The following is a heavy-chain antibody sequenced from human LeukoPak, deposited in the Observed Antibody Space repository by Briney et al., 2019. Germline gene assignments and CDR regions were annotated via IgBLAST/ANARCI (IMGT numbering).Heavy chain of an antibody. D-gene: IGHD3-22*01. CDR1: GYTFTSYG. CDR2: INPNSGGT. V-gene: IGHV1-2*06. J-gene: IGHJ4*02. Sequence: GASVKVSCKASGYTFTSYGINWVRQATGQGLEWMGRINPNSGGTNYAQKFQGRVTMTRDTSISTAYMELSRLRSDDTAVYYCARVYSSGSYWGQGTLVTVSS. CDR3: ARVYSSGSY.